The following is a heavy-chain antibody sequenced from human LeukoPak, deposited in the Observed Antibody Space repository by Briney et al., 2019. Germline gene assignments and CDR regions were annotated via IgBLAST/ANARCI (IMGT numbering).Heavy chain of an antibody. D-gene: IGHD6-19*01. CDR1: GFTFSSYA. J-gene: IGHJ4*02. Sequence: GGSLRLSCAASGFTFSSYAMSWVRQAPGKGLEWVSVISGTGGYTDDADSVKGRFTISRDNSQNTLYLQMNSLRAEDTAVYYCAKGPSSGWYFIDYWGQGTLVTVSS. V-gene: IGHV3-23*01. CDR2: ISGTGGYT. CDR3: AKGPSSGWYFIDY.